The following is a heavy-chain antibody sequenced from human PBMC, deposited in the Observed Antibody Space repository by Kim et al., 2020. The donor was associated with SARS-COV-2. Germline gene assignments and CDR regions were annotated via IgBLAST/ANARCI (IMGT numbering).Heavy chain of an antibody. CDR2: INHSGGT. D-gene: IGHD3-10*01. CDR1: GGSFSGYY. CDR3: ARGRFHNRIITMVRGSPTGAFDI. Sequence: SETLSLTCAVYGGSFSGYYWSWIRQPPGKGLEWIGEINHSGGTNYNPSLKSRVTISVDTSKNQFSLKLSSVTAADTAVYYCARGRFHNRIITMVRGSPTGAFDIWGQGTMVTVSS. V-gene: IGHV4-34*01. J-gene: IGHJ3*02.